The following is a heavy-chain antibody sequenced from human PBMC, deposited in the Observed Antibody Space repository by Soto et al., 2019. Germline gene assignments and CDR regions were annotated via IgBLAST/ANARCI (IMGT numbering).Heavy chain of an antibody. Sequence: PGGSLRLFCGASGFSFSSYGMNWVRHAPGKGLGWVAGIWYDGSNKYYAETVKGRLTISRDNSKNTLYVQTNSLTVEDTAVYYCARGQYTGSYFDACDVWGQGTMVTVSS. CDR2: IWYDGSNK. D-gene: IGHD1-26*01. CDR1: GFSFSSYG. V-gene: IGHV3-33*03. J-gene: IGHJ3*01. CDR3: ARGQYTGSYFDACDV.